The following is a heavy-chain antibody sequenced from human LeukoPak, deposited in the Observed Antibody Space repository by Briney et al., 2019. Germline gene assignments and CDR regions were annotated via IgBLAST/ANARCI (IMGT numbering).Heavy chain of an antibody. V-gene: IGHV3-48*04. J-gene: IGHJ3*02. CDR1: GFTFSSYS. CDR3: ARVGGSYYADAFDI. CDR2: ISSSSSTI. D-gene: IGHD1-26*01. Sequence: GGSLRLSCAASGFTFSSYSMNWVRQAPGKGLEWVSYISSSSSTIYYADSVKGRFTISRDNAKNSLYLQMNSLRAEDTAVYYCARVGGSYYADAFDIWGQGTMVTVSS.